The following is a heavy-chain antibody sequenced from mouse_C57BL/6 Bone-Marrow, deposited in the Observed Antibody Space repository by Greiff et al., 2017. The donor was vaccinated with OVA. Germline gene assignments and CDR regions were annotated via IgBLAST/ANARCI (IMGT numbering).Heavy chain of an antibody. CDR1: GYTFTSYW. V-gene: IGHV1-55*01. D-gene: IGHD1-1*01. CDR3: ARSRIATGEGDFAMDY. CDR2: IYPGSGRT. J-gene: IGHJ4*01. Sequence: QVQLQQPGAELVKPGASVKMSCKASGYTFTSYWITWVKQRPGQGLEWIGDIYPGSGRTNYNQKFKSKATLTVVPSSSTAYMQLTSLTSKDAAVYDCARSRIATGEGDFAMDYWGQGTSVTVSS.